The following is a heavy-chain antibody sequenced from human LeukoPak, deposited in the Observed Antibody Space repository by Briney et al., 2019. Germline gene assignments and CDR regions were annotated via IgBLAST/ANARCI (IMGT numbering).Heavy chain of an antibody. CDR3: ARVQSGGSTGPTHNWFDP. D-gene: IGHD1-7*01. CDR1: GGTFSSYA. V-gene: IGHV1-69*04. J-gene: IGHJ5*02. CDR2: IIPILGIA. Sequence: ASVKVSCKASGGTFSSYAISWVRQAPGQGLEWMGRIIPILGIANYAQKFQGRVTITADKSTSTAYMELSSLRSEDTAVYYCARVQSGGSTGPTHNWFDPLGQGTLVTVSS.